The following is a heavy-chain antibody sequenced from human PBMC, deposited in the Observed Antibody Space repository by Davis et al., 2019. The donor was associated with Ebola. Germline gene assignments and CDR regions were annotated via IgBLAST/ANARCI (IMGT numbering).Heavy chain of an antibody. CDR1: GYTFTGYY. Sequence: ASVKVSCKASGYTFTGYYMHWVRQAPGQGLEWMGWINPKSGGTNYAQKFQGRVTMTGDTSISTAYMELSRLRPDDTAVYYCARDRWNQKGGRYFDYWGQGTLVTVSS. CDR2: INPKSGGT. V-gene: IGHV1-2*02. CDR3: ARDRWNQKGGRYFDY. J-gene: IGHJ4*02. D-gene: IGHD1-1*01.